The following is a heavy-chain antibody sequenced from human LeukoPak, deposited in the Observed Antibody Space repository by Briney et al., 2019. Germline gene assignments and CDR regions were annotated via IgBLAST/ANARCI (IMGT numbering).Heavy chain of an antibody. Sequence: SETLSLTCTVSGGSISSSSYYWGWIRQPPGKGLEWIGSIYYSGSAYYNPSLKSRVTISLDTSKNQFSLKLSSVTAADTAVYYCARGNYDFWSGYPFLDYWGQGTLVTVSS. CDR1: GGSISSSSYY. D-gene: IGHD3-3*01. V-gene: IGHV4-39*07. CDR3: ARGNYDFWSGYPFLDY. J-gene: IGHJ4*02. CDR2: IYYSGSA.